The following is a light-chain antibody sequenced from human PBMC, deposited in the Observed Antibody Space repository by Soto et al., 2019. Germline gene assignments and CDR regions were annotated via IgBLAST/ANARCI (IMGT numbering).Light chain of an antibody. Sequence: EVVLTQSPGTLSLSPGERATVSCRASQSLNINYLAWYQQKPGQAPRLLIYGVSSRATGIPDRFSGSGSGTDFTLTISSLEPEDFAVYYCQQRSNWPQTFGQGSKVDI. CDR3: QQRSNWPQT. J-gene: IGKJ1*01. CDR2: GVS. V-gene: IGKV3D-20*02. CDR1: QSLNINY.